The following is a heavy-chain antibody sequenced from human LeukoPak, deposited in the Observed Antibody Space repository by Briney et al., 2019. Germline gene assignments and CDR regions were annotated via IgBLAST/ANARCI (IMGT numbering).Heavy chain of an antibody. CDR2: INHSGST. CDR3: ARGPLRRSSSFGRAFDI. J-gene: IGHJ3*02. Sequence: SETLSLTCAVYGGSFSGYYWSWIRQPPVKGLEWIGEINHSGSTNYNPSLKSRVTISVDTSKNQFSLKLSSVTAADTAVYYCARGPLRRSSSFGRAFDIWGQGTMVTVSS. CDR1: GGSFSGYY. V-gene: IGHV4-34*01. D-gene: IGHD6-6*01.